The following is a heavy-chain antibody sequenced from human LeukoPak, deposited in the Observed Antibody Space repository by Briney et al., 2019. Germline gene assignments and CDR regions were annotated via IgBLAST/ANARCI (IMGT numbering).Heavy chain of an antibody. D-gene: IGHD6-19*01. Sequence: NASETLSLTCSVSNRSISTYYRRWLRPPLGKGLELIGHIYRSGTTIYNPTHKRGIVMSVDTSKNHFSLHLTSVAAANAAVYFCTKDSFGSGCYALGGRGTLVAVSS. J-gene: IGHJ2*01. V-gene: IGHV4-4*07. CDR2: IYRSGTT. CDR3: TKDSFGSGCYAL. CDR1: NRSISTYY.